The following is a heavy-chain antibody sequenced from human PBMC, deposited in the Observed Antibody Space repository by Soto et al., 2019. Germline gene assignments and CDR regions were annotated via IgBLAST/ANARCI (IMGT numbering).Heavy chain of an antibody. CDR2: IRSKVNTYAT. CDR1: GFTFSDSA. CDR3: TRRRDWTAMDPLDY. D-gene: IGHD5-18*01. J-gene: IGHJ4*02. V-gene: IGHV3-73*02. Sequence: EVQLVESGGGLVQPGGSLKLSCAASGFTFSDSAMHWVRQASGKGLEWVGRIRSKVNTYATAYAASVKGRFTISSDDSMNTAYLQMNSLKTEDTAVYYCTRRRDWTAMDPLDYWGQGTLVTVSS.